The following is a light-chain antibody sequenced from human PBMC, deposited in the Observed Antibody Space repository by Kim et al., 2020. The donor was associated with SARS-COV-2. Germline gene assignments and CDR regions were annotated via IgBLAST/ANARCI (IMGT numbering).Light chain of an antibody. CDR2: GAS. CDR3: QQYHDWAET. CDR1: QSVNTK. V-gene: IGKV3D-15*01. J-gene: IGKJ1*01. Sequence: SPGKRATLTCRASQSVNTKLAWYQQKGGRPPRILIYGASTRATGVPARFSGSGSGTDFTLTISSLQSEDCAVYYCQQYHDWAETFGQGTKVDIK.